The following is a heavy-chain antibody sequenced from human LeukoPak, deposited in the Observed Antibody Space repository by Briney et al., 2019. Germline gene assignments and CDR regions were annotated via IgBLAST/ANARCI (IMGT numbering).Heavy chain of an antibody. J-gene: IGHJ4*02. D-gene: IGHD3-10*01. Sequence: PGGSLRLSCAASGFTFNSFAMTWVRQAPGRGLEWVSGICGGGGSTYYADSVKGRFTISRDNSKNTLYLQMNSLRAEDTAVYYCAKDTMYWFGESPVGYWGQGTLVTVSS. V-gene: IGHV3-23*01. CDR1: GFTFNSFA. CDR3: AKDTMYWFGESPVGY. CDR2: ICGGGGST.